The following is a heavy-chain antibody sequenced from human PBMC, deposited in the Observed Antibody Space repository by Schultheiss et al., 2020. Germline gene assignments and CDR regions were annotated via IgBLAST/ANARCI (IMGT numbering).Heavy chain of an antibody. V-gene: IGHV1-18*01. Sequence: ASVKVSCKASGYTFTSYGISWVRQAPGQGLEWMGWISAYNGNTNYAQKLQGRVTITRDTSISTAYMELSRLRSDDTAVYYCARVGGSSGYYFLGYWGQGTLVTVSS. CDR1: GYTFTSYG. CDR3: ARVGGSSGYYFLGY. CDR2: ISAYNGNT. J-gene: IGHJ4*02. D-gene: IGHD3-22*01.